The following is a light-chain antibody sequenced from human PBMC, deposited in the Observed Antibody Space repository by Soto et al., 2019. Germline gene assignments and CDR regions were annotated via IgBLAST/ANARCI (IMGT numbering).Light chain of an antibody. CDR1: QRVSSS. J-gene: IGKJ5*01. CDR2: GAS. V-gene: IGKV3-15*01. Sequence: EIVLTQSPGTLSLSPGERATLSCRASQRVSSSLAWYQQKPGQAPRLLIFGASTRATGIPARFSGSGSGTEFTLTISSLQSEDFAVYYCQQYNNWPPITFGQGTRLEIK. CDR3: QQYNNWPPIT.